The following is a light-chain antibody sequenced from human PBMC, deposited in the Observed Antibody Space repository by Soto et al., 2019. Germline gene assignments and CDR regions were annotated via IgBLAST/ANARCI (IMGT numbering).Light chain of an antibody. V-gene: IGLV1-47*01. CDR3: AAWDDSLSGVV. CDR2: RNN. J-gene: IGLJ7*01. Sequence: QSVLTQPPSASGTPGQRVTISCSGSSSNLGSNFVFWYQQLPGAAPKLLISRNNERPAGVPARFSGSNSGTSASLAISGLRSEEEADYHCAAWDDSLSGVVFGGGTQLTVL. CDR1: SSNLGSNF.